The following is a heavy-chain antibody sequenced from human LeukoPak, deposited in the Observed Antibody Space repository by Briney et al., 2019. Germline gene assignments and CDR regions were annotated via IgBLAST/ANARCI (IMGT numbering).Heavy chain of an antibody. V-gene: IGHV4-34*01. CDR1: GGSFSGYY. Sequence: SETLSPTCAVYGGSFSGYYWSWIRQPPGKGLEWIGEINHSGSTNYNPSLKSRVTISVDTSKNQFSLKLSSVTAADTAVYYCARDYYGSFLDYWGQGTLVTVSS. CDR3: ARDYYGSFLDY. CDR2: INHSGST. D-gene: IGHD3-10*01. J-gene: IGHJ4*02.